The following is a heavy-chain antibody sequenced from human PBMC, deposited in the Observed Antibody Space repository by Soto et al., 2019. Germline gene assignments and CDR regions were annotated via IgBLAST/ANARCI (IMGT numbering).Heavy chain of an antibody. Sequence: SETLSLTCTVSGGSVSSGSYYWSWIRQPPGKELEWIGSIYNSGSTNYNPSLKSRVTISVDKSKNQFSLKLSSVIAADTAVYYCARVIRWWFDPWGQGTLVTVSS. J-gene: IGHJ5*02. CDR3: ARVIRWWFDP. CDR2: IYNSGST. CDR1: GGSVSSGSYY. D-gene: IGHD2-15*01. V-gene: IGHV4-61*01.